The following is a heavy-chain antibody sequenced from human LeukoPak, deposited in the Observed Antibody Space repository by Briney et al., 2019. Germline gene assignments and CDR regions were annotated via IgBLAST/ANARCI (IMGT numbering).Heavy chain of an antibody. CDR3: ARGYQLLWGGWFDP. CDR2: INHSEST. Sequence: PXETLSLTCAVYGGSFSGHYWSWIRQPPGKGLEWIGEINHSESTNYNPSLTSRVVISVDTSKSQFSLKLTSVIAADTAVYYCARGYQLLWGGWFDPWGQGTLVTVSS. J-gene: IGHJ5*02. CDR1: GGSFSGHY. V-gene: IGHV4-34*01. D-gene: IGHD2-2*01.